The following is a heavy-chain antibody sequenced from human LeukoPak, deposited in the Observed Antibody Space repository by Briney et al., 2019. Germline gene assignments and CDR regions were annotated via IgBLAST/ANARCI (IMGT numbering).Heavy chain of an antibody. D-gene: IGHD3-10*02. V-gene: IGHV3-15*01. CDR2: IKSKADRGAT. Sequence: GGSLRLSCVASGLTFSNAWMTWVRQAPGKGLEWVGRIKSKADRGATEYAAPVIGRFSISRDDSKNTLYLQMSSLKTEDTAVYYCTTDWRYYDRWGQGTLVTASS. CDR1: GLTFSNAW. J-gene: IGHJ4*02. CDR3: TTDWRYYDR.